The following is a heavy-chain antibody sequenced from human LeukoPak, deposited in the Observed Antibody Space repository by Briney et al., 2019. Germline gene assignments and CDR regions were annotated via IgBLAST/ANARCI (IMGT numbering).Heavy chain of an antibody. D-gene: IGHD3-3*01. CDR1: GGTFISYA. J-gene: IGHJ4*02. Sequence: SVKVSCKASGGTFISYAISWVRQAPGQGLEWMGGIIPIFGTANYAQKFQGRVTITADESTSTASMELSSLRSEDTAVYYCARGGPLRFLEWLSFWGQGTLVTVSS. CDR3: ARGGPLRFLEWLSF. V-gene: IGHV1-69*13. CDR2: IIPIFGTA.